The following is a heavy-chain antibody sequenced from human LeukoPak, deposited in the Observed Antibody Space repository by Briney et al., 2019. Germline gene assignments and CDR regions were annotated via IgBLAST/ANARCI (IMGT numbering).Heavy chain of an antibody. V-gene: IGHV1-69*13. CDR1: GGTLSSYA. CDR2: IIPIFGTA. Sequence: ASVKVSCKASGGTLSSYAISWVRQAPGQGLEWMGGIIPIFGTANYAQKFQGRVTITADESTSTAYMELSSLRSEDTAVYYCARYYYDSSGYHYFDYWGQGTLVTVSS. D-gene: IGHD3-22*01. J-gene: IGHJ4*02. CDR3: ARYYYDSSGYHYFDY.